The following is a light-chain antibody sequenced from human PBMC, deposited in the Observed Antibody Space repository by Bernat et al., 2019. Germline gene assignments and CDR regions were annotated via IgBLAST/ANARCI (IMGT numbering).Light chain of an antibody. V-gene: IGKV1-39*01. Sequence: DIQMAQSPSSLSASVGDRVTITCRASQSSSSYLNWYQQKPGKAPKLLIYAASSLQSGVPSRFSGSGSGTDFTRTISSLQPEDFATYYCQQSYSTPFTFGGGTKVEIK. CDR3: QQSYSTPFT. J-gene: IGKJ4*01. CDR2: AAS. CDR1: QSSSSY.